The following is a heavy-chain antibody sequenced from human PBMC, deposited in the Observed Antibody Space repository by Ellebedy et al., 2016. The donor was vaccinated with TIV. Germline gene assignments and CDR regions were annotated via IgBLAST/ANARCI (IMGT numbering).Heavy chain of an antibody. CDR1: GFTFSSYS. Sequence: GGSLRLSXAASGFTFSSYSMNWVRQAPGKGLEWVSYISSSSSTIDYADSVKGRFTISRDNAKNSLHLQMNSLRAEDTAVYYCARGCCSDSGLYFDNWGQGVLVTVSS. CDR2: ISSSSSTI. J-gene: IGHJ4*02. CDR3: ARGCCSDSGLYFDN. D-gene: IGHD2-15*01. V-gene: IGHV3-48*01.